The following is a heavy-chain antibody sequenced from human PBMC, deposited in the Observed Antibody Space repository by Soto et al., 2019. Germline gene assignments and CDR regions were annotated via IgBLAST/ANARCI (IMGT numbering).Heavy chain of an antibody. CDR1: GYTFTGYY. J-gene: IGHJ6*02. V-gene: IGHV1-2*04. D-gene: IGHD6-19*01. Sequence: VSVKVSCKASGYTFTGYYMHWVRQAPGQGLEWMGWINPNSGGTNYAQKFQGWVTMTRDTSISTAYMELSRLRSDDTAVYYCARDQAVAGTWYYYYGMDVWGQGTTVTVSS. CDR2: INPNSGGT. CDR3: ARDQAVAGTWYYYYGMDV.